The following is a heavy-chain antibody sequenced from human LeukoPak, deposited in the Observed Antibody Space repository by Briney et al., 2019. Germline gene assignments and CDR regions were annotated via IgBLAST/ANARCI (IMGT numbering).Heavy chain of an antibody. D-gene: IGHD5-18*01. CDR2: IIPILGIA. V-gene: IGHV1-69*04. CDR1: GGTFISYA. CDR3: ARVDTAMVIDY. J-gene: IGHJ4*02. Sequence: SVTVSFKASGGTFISYAISWVRQAPGQGLEWMGRIIPILGIANYAQKFQGRVTITADKSTSTAYMELSSLRSEDTAVYYCARVDTAMVIDYWGQGTLVTVSS.